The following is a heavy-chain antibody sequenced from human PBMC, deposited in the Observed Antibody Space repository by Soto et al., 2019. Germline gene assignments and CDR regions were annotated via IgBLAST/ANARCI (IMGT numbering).Heavy chain of an antibody. CDR2: ISSSSSTI. V-gene: IGHV3-48*01. CDR3: ARDALTLLELREGTYYYYMDV. CDR1: GFTFSSYS. J-gene: IGHJ6*03. D-gene: IGHD2-15*01. Sequence: GGSLRLSCAASGFTFSSYSMNWVRQAPGKGLEWVSYISSSSSTIYYADSVKGRFTISRDNAKNSLYLQMNSLRAEDTAVYYCARDALTLLELREGTYYYYMDVWGKGTTVTVSS.